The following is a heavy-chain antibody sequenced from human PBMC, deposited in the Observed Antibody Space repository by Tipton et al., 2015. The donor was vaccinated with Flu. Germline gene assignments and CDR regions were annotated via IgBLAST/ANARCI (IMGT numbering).Heavy chain of an antibody. V-gene: IGHV4-31*01. CDR2: IYYSGST. J-gene: IGHJ6*02. Sequence: TLSLTCTVSGGSISSGGSYWSWIRQHPGKGLEWIGYIYYSGSTYYNPSLKSLVTISVDTSKNQFSLKLSSVTAADTAVYYCARGYSSRRYDRSGMDVWGQGTTVTVSS. D-gene: IGHD6-13*01. CDR1: GGSISSGGSY. CDR3: ARGYSSRRYDRSGMDV.